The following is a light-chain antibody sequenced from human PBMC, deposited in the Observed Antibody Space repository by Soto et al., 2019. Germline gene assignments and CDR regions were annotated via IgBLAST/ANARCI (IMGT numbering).Light chain of an antibody. CDR1: QSVSNN. CDR2: GAS. CDR3: QQYNNWPPVT. J-gene: IGKJ2*01. Sequence: EIVMTQSPATLSVSPGERATLSCRASQSVSNNLAWFQQKPGQAPRLLIYGASTRATGIPASFSGSGSGTEFTLTISSLQSEDFAAYFCQQYNNWPPVTFGQGTKLEIK. V-gene: IGKV3-15*01.